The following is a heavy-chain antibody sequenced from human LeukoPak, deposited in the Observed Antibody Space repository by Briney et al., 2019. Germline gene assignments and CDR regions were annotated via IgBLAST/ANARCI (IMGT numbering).Heavy chain of an antibody. D-gene: IGHD3-10*01. CDR3: ARDRAMVRGVNYYYGMDV. Sequence: TSETLSLTCTVSGGSISSYYWSWIRQPPGKGLEWIGYIYYSGSTNYNPSLKSRVTISVDTSKNQFSLKLSSVTAADTAVYYCARDRAMVRGVNYYYGMDVWGQGTTVTVSS. CDR1: GGSISSYY. CDR2: IYYSGST. J-gene: IGHJ6*02. V-gene: IGHV4-59*01.